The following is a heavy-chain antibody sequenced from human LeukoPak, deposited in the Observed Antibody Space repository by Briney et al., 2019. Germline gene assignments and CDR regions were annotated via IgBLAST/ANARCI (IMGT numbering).Heavy chain of an antibody. CDR1: GGSISSSNW. CDR2: IYHSVST. CDR3: ARRRIEYSSSLAPHDY. Sequence: SETLSLTCAVSGGSISSSNWWSWVRQPPGKGLEWIGEIYHSVSTNYNPSLKSRVTISVDKSKNQFSLKLSSVTAADTAVYYCARRRIEYSSSLAPHDYWGQGTLVTVSS. V-gene: IGHV4-4*02. J-gene: IGHJ4*02. D-gene: IGHD6-6*01.